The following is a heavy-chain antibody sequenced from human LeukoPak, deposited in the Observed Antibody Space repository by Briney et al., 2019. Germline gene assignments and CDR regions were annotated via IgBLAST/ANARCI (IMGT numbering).Heavy chain of an antibody. CDR1: GFTVSTNY. CDR2: IYSDGRT. Sequence: PGGFLRLSCAASGFTVSTNYMSWVRQAPGKGLEWVSVIYSDGRTYYADSVKGRFTISRDNSKNTVYLQMSSLRVEDTAVYYCGRDTGYGYNSYFDYWGQGTLVTVSS. D-gene: IGHD5-24*01. V-gene: IGHV3-53*01. CDR3: GRDTGYGYNSYFDY. J-gene: IGHJ4*02.